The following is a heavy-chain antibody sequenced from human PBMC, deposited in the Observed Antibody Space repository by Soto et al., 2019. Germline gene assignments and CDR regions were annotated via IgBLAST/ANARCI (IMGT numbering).Heavy chain of an antibody. CDR3: ARGAKNIYAMDV. Sequence: EVQLVESGGGLVQPGGSLRLSCAASGFAFSTYWMHWVRQAPGKGLLWVARIKFDGSCTYSADSVKGRFTISRDDAKNTLYLQMNGLRVDDTAVYYCARGAKNIYAMDVWGQGTTVTVSS. CDR2: IKFDGSCT. J-gene: IGHJ6*02. V-gene: IGHV3-74*01. CDR1: GFAFSTYW.